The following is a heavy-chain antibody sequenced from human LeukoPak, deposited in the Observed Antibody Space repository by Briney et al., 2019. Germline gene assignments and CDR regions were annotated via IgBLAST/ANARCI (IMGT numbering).Heavy chain of an antibody. CDR2: ISGSGGST. CDR3: AKDHPPSSGWYPRISDY. V-gene: IGHV3-23*01. D-gene: IGHD6-19*01. J-gene: IGHJ4*02. CDR1: GFTFSSYA. Sequence: GGSLRLSCAASGFTFSSYAMSWVRQAPGKGLEWVSAISGSGGSTYYADSVKGRFTISRDNSKNTLYLQMNSLRAEDTAVYYCAKDHPPSSGWYPRISDYRGQGTLVTVSS.